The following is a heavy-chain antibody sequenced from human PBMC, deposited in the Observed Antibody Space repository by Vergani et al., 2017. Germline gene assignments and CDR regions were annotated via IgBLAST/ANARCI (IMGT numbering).Heavy chain of an antibody. CDR2: ITPVYGTA. J-gene: IGHJ6*02. CDR3: AKAVITDYYYYGMDV. Sequence: QVHLVQSGSEVKKPGSSVKVSCKASKDTFSVSTINWVRQAPGQGPEWMGRITPVYGTANNAPKFQGRLTLTADRVTTTLYMELTSLKSEDTAVYYCAKAVITDYYYYGMDVWGQGTTVTVAS. V-gene: IGHV1-69*08. D-gene: IGHD3-10*01. CDR1: KDTFSVST.